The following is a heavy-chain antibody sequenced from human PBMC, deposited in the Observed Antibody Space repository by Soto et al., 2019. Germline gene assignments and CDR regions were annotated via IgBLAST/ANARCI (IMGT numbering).Heavy chain of an antibody. J-gene: IGHJ4*02. V-gene: IGHV3-48*01. CDR1: GYSRFSYYS. CDR2: ISGSGYPI. D-gene: IGHD5-18*01. CDR3: ARVRGHSYGYVDY. Sequence: QPGGSLRLSCAASGYSRFSYYSMNWVRQAPGKGLEWVSFISGSGYPIYYADSVRGRFTISRDNAKNSLSLQMDSLRVEDTAVYYCARVRGHSYGYVDYWGQGTLVTVSS.